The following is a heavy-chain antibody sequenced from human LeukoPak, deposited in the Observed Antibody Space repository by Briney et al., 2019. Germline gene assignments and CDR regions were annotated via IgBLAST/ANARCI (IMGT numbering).Heavy chain of an antibody. CDR1: GFTFSNAW. CDR3: NFGVTRVVPAAKGA. CDR2: IKSKTDGGTT. Sequence: GSLRLSCAASGFTFSNAWMSWVRQAPGKGLEWVGRIKSKTDGGTTDYAAPVKGRFTISRDDSKNTLYLQMNSLKTEDTAVYYCNFGVTRVVPAAKGAWGQGTLVTVSS. J-gene: IGHJ5*02. D-gene: IGHD2-2*01. V-gene: IGHV3-15*01.